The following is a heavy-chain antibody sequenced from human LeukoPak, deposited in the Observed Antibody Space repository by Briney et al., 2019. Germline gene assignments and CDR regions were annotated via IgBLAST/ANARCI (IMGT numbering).Heavy chain of an antibody. CDR2: ISYDGSNK. J-gene: IGHJ4*02. Sequence: PGGSLRLSCAASGFTFSSYAMHWVRQAPGKGLEWVAVISYDGSNKYYADSVKGRFTISRDNAKNSLYLQMNSLRAEDTAVYYCAGGASRTIFGVVINLRHFDYWGQGTLVTVSS. CDR3: AGGASRTIFGVVINLRHFDY. D-gene: IGHD3-3*01. CDR1: GFTFSSYA. V-gene: IGHV3-30-3*01.